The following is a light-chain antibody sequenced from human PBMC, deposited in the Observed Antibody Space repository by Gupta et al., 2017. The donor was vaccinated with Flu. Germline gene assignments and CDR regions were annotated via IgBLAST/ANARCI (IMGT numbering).Light chain of an antibody. CDR2: DNS. CDR3: QGWHSSSDNLRV. CDR1: NIGTKS. J-gene: IGLJ3*02. V-gene: IGLV3-21*02. Sequence: SFVLTSPLSVPVAPGHPASITCGANNIGTKSVHWYQQRPGQAPEVVLYDNSDRPSGIPERVSGSNSGNTATLSITNVEAGEEADYYCQGWHSSSDNLRVFGGGTRLTVL.